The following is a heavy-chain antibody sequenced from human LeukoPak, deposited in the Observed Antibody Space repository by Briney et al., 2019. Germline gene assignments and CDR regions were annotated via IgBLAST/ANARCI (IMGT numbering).Heavy chain of an antibody. J-gene: IGHJ3*02. CDR1: RFTFGDYA. V-gene: IGHV3-49*04. CDR2: IRSKAYGGTT. CDR3: TWASLLWFGELLWGAFDI. D-gene: IGHD3-10*01. Sequence: TGGSLRLSCSASRFTFGDYAMSWVRQAPGKGLEWVGFIRSKAYGGTTEYAASVKGRFTISRDDSKSIAYPQMISLKTEDTAVYYCTWASLLWFGELLWGAFDIWGQGTLVTVSS.